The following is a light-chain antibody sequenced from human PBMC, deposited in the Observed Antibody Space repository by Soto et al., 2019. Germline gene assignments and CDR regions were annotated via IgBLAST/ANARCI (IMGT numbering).Light chain of an antibody. CDR2: GAS. Sequence: EIVLTQSPATLSLSPGERATLSCRASQTVSSRYLAWYQQKPGQAPRLLIYGASSRATGIPDRFSGSGSGTDFTLTISRLEPEDFATYYCQQYNSSFGQGTKVEIK. V-gene: IGKV3-20*01. J-gene: IGKJ1*01. CDR1: QTVSSRY. CDR3: QQYNSS.